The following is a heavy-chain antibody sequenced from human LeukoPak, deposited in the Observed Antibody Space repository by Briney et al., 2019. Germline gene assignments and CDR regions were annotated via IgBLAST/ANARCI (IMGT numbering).Heavy chain of an antibody. J-gene: IGHJ4*02. CDR3: ARGRRTTIPKY. V-gene: IGHV1-18*04. CDR1: RYTFTDYG. Sequence: ASVKVSCKASRYTFTDYGLTWVRQAPGQGLEWMGWVSPNTGNTNYAQKFQSRVTMTTDTSTTTAYMELKSLTSDDTAVYYCARGRRTTIPKYWGQGTRFTVSS. CDR2: VSPNTGNT. D-gene: IGHD5-24*01.